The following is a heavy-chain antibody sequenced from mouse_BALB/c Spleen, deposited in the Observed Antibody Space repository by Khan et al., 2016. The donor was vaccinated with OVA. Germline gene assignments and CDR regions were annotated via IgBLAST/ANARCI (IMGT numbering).Heavy chain of an antibody. CDR3: ARAYYGNDYYGMDY. CDR1: GFTFSNYG. V-gene: IGHV5-6*01. Sequence: EVELVESGGDLVKPGGSLKVSCAASGFTFSNYGMSWVRQTPDKRLEWVATISSGGSYTYFPDSVKGRFTISRDHAKNPLYLQMNSLKSEDTAMYVCARAYYGNDYYGMDYWGQGTSVTVSS. J-gene: IGHJ4*01. D-gene: IGHD2-9*01. CDR2: ISSGGSYT.